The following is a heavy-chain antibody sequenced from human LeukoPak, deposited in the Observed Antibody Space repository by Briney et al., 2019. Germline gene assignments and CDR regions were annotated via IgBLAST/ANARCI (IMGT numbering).Heavy chain of an antibody. Sequence: SETLSLTCTVSGYSISSGYCWGWIRQPPGKGLEWIGSIYHSGSTYYNPSLKSRVTISVDTSKNQFSLKLSSVTAADTAADYCARDAYYDFWSGTQGWFDPWGQGTMVTVSS. CDR3: ARDAYYDFWSGTQGWFDP. J-gene: IGHJ5*02. D-gene: IGHD3-3*01. V-gene: IGHV4-38-2*02. CDR1: GYSISSGYC. CDR2: IYHSGST.